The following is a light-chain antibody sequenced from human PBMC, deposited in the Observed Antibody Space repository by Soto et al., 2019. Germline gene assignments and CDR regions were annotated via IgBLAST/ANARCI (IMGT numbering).Light chain of an antibody. V-gene: IGLV4-69*02. CDR3: QTWGTGIHV. J-gene: IGLJ1*01. Sequence: QSVLTQSPSASASLGASVKLTCTLSSGHSSNAIAWHQQQPEKGPRYLMKLNSDGRYSKGDGIPDRFSGSSSGAERYLTISSLQSEDEADYYCQTWGTGIHVFGTGTQLTVL. CDR1: SGHSSNA. CDR2: LNSDGRY.